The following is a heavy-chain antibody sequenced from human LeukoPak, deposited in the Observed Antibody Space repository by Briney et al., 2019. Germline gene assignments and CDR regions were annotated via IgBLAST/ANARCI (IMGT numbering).Heavy chain of an antibody. Sequence: GRSLRLSCAASGFTFDDYAMHWVRQAPGKGLEWVSGISWNSGSIGYADSVKGRFTISRDNAKNSLYLQMNSLRAEDTALYYCAKDPTPMVRGVILNYFDYWGQGTLVTVSS. V-gene: IGHV3-9*01. CDR1: GFTFDDYA. J-gene: IGHJ4*02. CDR3: AKDPTPMVRGVILNYFDY. CDR2: ISWNSGSI. D-gene: IGHD3-10*01.